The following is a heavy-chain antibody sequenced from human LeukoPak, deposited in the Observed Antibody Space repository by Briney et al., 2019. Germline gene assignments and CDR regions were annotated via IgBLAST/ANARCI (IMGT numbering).Heavy chain of an antibody. Sequence: ASVKVSCKASGYTFTSYGISWVRQAPGQGLEWMGWISAYNGNTNYAQKLQGRVTMTTDTSTSTVSMELSSLRSEDTAVYFCARQEDSSGYYHYYWGQGTLVTVSS. V-gene: IGHV1-18*01. CDR2: ISAYNGNT. J-gene: IGHJ4*02. CDR3: ARQEDSSGYYHYY. CDR1: GYTFTSYG. D-gene: IGHD3-22*01.